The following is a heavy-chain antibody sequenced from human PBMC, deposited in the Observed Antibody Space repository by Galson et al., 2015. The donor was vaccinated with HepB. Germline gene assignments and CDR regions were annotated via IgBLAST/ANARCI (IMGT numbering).Heavy chain of an antibody. CDR2: LSFDGGNK. V-gene: IGHV3-30*09. D-gene: IGHD2-21*02. J-gene: IGHJ6*02. CDR1: GFTFSSYA. CDR3: ARAETPYCGGDCKYYYAMDV. Sequence: SLRLSCAASGFTFSSYAIHWVRQAPGKGLEWVAALSFDGGNKYHADSVKGRFAISRDNSKNTVYLQMDSLRAEDTAVYYCARAETPYCGGDCKYYYAMDVWGQGTTVTVSS.